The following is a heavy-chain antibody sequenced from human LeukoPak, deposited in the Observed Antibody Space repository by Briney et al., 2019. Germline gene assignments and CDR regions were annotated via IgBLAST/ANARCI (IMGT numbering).Heavy chain of an antibody. D-gene: IGHD2-2*02. CDR2: IYHSGTT. CDR1: GYSISSGYY. V-gene: IGHV4-38-2*02. CDR3: ARGGCSSTSCYTYDAFDI. J-gene: IGHJ3*02. Sequence: KASETLSLTCTVSGYSISSGYYWGWVRQPPGKGLEWIGTIYHSGTTYYSPSLKSRVTISVDTSKNQFSLKLSSVTAADTAVYYCARGGCSSTSCYTYDAFDIWGQGTMVTVSS.